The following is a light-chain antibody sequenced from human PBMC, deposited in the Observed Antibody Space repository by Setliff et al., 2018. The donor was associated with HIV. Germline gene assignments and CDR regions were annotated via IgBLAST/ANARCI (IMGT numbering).Light chain of an antibody. CDR2: DVN. CDR1: STDVGGYDS. Sequence: QSALTQPASVSGSPGQSVTISCTTTSTDVGGYDSVSWYQQLPGKAPKLMIYDVNKRPSGIPDRFSGSKSGNTASLTISGLQAADEADYYCCSYGGPPTFYVFGTGTKVTVL. V-gene: IGLV2-11*01. J-gene: IGLJ1*01. CDR3: CSYGGPPTFYV.